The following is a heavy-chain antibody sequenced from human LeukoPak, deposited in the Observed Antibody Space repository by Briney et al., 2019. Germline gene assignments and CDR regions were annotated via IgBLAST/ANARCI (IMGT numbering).Heavy chain of an antibody. D-gene: IGHD5-24*01. J-gene: IGHJ3*02. CDR3: AKLFRWLQDAFDI. CDR1: GFTFSSYA. V-gene: IGHV3-23*01. Sequence: PGGSLRLSCAASGFTFSSYAMSWVRQAPGKGLEWVSAISGSGGGTYYADSVKGRFTISRDNSKNTLYLQMNSLRAEDTAVYYCAKLFRWLQDAFDIWGQGTMVTVSS. CDR2: ISGSGGGT.